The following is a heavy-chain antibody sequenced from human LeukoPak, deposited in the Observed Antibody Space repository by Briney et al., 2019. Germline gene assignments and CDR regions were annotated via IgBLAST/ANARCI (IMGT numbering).Heavy chain of an antibody. CDR2: ISYDGSNK. J-gene: IGHJ4*02. V-gene: IGHV3-30*03. Sequence: PGRSLRLSCAASGFTFSSYGMHWVRQAPGKGLEWVAVISYDGSNKYYADSVKGRFTISRDNSKNTLYLQMNSLRAEDTAVYYCARDDSSGYYDLLDYWGQGTLVTVSS. CDR3: ARDDSSGYYDLLDY. CDR1: GFTFSSYG. D-gene: IGHD3-22*01.